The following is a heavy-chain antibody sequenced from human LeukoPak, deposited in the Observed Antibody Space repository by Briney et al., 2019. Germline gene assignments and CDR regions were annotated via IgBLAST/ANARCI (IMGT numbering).Heavy chain of an antibody. D-gene: IGHD1-7*01. J-gene: IGHJ6*01. CDR2: IYYSGTT. CDR3: ARQVAPTGNWNYDYDMDV. CDR1: GGSISSYY. V-gene: IGHV4-59*08. Sequence: TSETLSLTCTVSGGSISSYYWSWIRQPPGKGLEWIGYIYYSGTTNYNPSLKSRVTITVDTSKNQYFLMLSSVTAADTAVYYCARQVAPTGNWNYDYDMDVWGQGTTVT.